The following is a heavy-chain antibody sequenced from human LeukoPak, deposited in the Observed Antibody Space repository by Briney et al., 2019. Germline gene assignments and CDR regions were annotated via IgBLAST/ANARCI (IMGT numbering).Heavy chain of an antibody. Sequence: SVKVSCKASGGTFSSYAISWVRQAPGQGLEWMGGIIPIFGTAKYAQKFQGRVTITADESTSTAYMELSSLRSEDTAVYYCAREYSSGWYFDYWGQGTLVTVSS. CDR1: GGTFSSYA. V-gene: IGHV1-69*13. CDR3: AREYSSGWYFDY. CDR2: IIPIFGTA. J-gene: IGHJ4*02. D-gene: IGHD6-19*01.